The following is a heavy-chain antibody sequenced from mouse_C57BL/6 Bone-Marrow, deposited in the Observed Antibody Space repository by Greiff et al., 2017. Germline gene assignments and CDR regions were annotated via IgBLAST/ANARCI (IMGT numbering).Heavy chain of an antibody. Sequence: VQLQQSGAELARPGASVKLSCKASGYTFTSYGISWVKQRTGQGLEWIGEIYPRRGNTYYNEKFKGKATLTADKSSSTAYMELRSLTSEVSAVYFCARPYYYGFDYWGQGTTLTVSS. CDR2: IYPRRGNT. V-gene: IGHV1-81*01. J-gene: IGHJ2*01. CDR3: ARPYYYGFDY. D-gene: IGHD1-1*01. CDR1: GYTFTSYG.